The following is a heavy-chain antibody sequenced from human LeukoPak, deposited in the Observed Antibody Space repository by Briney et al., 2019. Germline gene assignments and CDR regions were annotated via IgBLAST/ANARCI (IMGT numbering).Heavy chain of an antibody. J-gene: IGHJ1*01. CDR1: GFTFDDYA. CDR2: ISWNSGSI. Sequence: PGGSLRLSCAASGFTFDDYAMHWVRQAPGKGLEWVSGISWNSGSIGYADSVKGRFTISRDNAKNSLYLQMNSLRAEDTALYYCAKDLRSSWYSTLQHWGQGTLVTVSS. CDR3: AKDLRSSWYSTLQH. V-gene: IGHV3-9*01. D-gene: IGHD6-13*01.